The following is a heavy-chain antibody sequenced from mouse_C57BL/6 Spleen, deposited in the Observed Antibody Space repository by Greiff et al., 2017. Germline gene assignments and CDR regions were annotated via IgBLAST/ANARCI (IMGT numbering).Heavy chain of an antibody. D-gene: IGHD1-1*01. CDR2: INPNNGGT. CDR3: ANDYGSSAYWYFDV. Sequence: EVQLQQSGPELVKPGASVKLSCKASGYTFTDYYMNWVKQSHGQSLEWIGDINPNNGGTSYNQKFKGKATLTVDKSSSTAYMELRSLTSEDSAVYYCANDYGSSAYWYFDVWGTGTTVTVSS. J-gene: IGHJ1*03. CDR1: GYTFTDYY. V-gene: IGHV1-26*01.